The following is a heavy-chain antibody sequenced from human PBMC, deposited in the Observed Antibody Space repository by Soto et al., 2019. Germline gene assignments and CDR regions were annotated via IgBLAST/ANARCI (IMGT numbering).Heavy chain of an antibody. V-gene: IGHV1-18*01. J-gene: IGHJ5*02. CDR1: GYTLTSYG. CDR2: ISAYNGNT. D-gene: IGHD1-7*01. Sequence: XSVKGAFKASGYTLTSYGIGWVRQAPGQGLEWMGWISAYNGNTNYAQKLQGRVTMTTDTSTSTAYMELRSLRSDDTAVYYCARDINWNYGRRWFDPWGQRTLVTVSS. CDR3: ARDINWNYGRRWFDP.